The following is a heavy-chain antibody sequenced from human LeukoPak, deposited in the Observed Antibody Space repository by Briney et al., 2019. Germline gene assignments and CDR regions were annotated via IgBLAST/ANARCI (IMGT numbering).Heavy chain of an antibody. J-gene: IGHJ4*02. V-gene: IGHV1-46*01. Sequence: GASVKVSFKASGYTFTSYYMHWVRQAPGQGLEWMGIINPSGGSTSYAQKFQGRVTVTRDTSTSTVYMELSSLRSEDTAVYYCARSLVGALDYWGQGTLVTVSS. CDR3: ARSLVGALDY. CDR2: INPSGGST. CDR1: GYTFTSYY. D-gene: IGHD1-26*01.